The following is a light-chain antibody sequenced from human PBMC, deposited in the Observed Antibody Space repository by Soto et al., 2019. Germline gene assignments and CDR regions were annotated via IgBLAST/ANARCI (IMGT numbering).Light chain of an antibody. CDR2: DAS. CDR3: QQYSTYTLRT. CDR1: QSINTY. J-gene: IGKJ1*01. Sequence: ETGLAQSATTLSLSPGEGATLSCRASQSINTYLAWYQQKPGQAPRLLIYDASKRATVIPARFSGSGSGTEFTLTISSLQPDDFATYYCQQYSTYTLRTFGQGTKVDIK. V-gene: IGKV3-11*01.